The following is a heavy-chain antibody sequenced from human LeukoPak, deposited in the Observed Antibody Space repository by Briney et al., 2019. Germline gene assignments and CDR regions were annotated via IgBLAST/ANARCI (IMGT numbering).Heavy chain of an antibody. CDR1: GFTFSSYS. V-gene: IGHV3-21*01. CDR2: ISSSSSYI. Sequence: GGSLRLSCAASGFTFSSYSMNWVRQAPGKGLEWVSSISSSSSYIYYADSVKGRFTISRDNAKNSLYPQMNSLRAEDTAVYYCARYASSFDAFDIWGQGTMVTVSS. D-gene: IGHD6-19*01. J-gene: IGHJ3*02. CDR3: ARYASSFDAFDI.